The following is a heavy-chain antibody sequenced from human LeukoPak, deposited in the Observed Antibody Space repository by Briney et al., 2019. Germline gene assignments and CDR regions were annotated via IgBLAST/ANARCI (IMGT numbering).Heavy chain of an antibody. CDR2: ISGSGDST. J-gene: IGHJ4*02. D-gene: IGHD6-13*01. V-gene: IGHV3-23*01. Sequence: GGSLRLSCAASGFTFNNYAMNWVRQAPGKGLEWVSIISGSGDSTYYANSVKGRFTISRDNSKNTLYLQMSSLSAEDTAVYYCAKDLRAAAATPLDYWGQGTLVTVSS. CDR3: AKDLRAAAATPLDY. CDR1: GFTFNNYA.